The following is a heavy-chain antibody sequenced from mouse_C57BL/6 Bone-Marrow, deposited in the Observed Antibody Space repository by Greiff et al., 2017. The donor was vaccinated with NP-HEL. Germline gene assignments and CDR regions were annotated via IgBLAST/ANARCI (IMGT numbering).Heavy chain of an antibody. J-gene: IGHJ4*01. V-gene: IGHV5-15*01. D-gene: IGHD1-1*01. CDR2: ISNLAYSI. CDR1: GFTFSDYG. CDR3: ARHDNYYGAMDY. Sequence: DVMLVESGGGLVQPGGSLKLSCAASGFTFSDYGMAWVRQAPRKGPEWVAFISNLAYSIYYADTVTGRFTISRENAKNTLYLEMSSLRSEDTAMYYCARHDNYYGAMDYWGQGTSVTVSS.